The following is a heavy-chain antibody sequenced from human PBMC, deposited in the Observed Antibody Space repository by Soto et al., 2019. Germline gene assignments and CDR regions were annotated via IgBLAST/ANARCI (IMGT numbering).Heavy chain of an antibody. CDR2: FYYSGSP. J-gene: IGHJ6*02. V-gene: IGHV4-39*01. D-gene: IGHD1-1*01. Sequence: SETLSLTCTVSGDSIRSSSHYWAWNRQPPGKGLEWIGGFYYSGSPYYNPSLKSRVTISVDTSKNQFSLNLSSVTAADTAVYYCARSFHWNGEADYYYYYYGMDVWGQGTTVTVSS. CDR1: GDSIRSSSHY. CDR3: ARSFHWNGEADYYYYYYGMDV.